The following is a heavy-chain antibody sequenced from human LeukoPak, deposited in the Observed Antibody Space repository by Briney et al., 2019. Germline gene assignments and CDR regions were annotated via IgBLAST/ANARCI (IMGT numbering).Heavy chain of an antibody. Sequence: PSQTLSLTCTVSGGSISSSSYYWGWIRQPPGKGLEWIGSIYYSGSTYYNPSLKSRVTISVDTSKNQFSLKLSSVTAADTAVYYCARVEYYYDSSGYYSFDYFDYWGQGTLVTVSS. CDR1: GGSISSSSYY. D-gene: IGHD3-22*01. CDR3: ARVEYYYDSSGYYSFDYFDY. V-gene: IGHV4-39*01. CDR2: IYYSGST. J-gene: IGHJ4*02.